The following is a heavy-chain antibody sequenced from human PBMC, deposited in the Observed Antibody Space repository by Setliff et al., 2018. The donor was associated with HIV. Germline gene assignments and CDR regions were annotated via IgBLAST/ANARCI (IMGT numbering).Heavy chain of an antibody. J-gene: IGHJ6*02. CDR1: GFTFSSYS. D-gene: IGHD6-6*01. V-gene: IGHV3-48*01. Sequence: GSLRLSCAASGFTFSSYSMNWVRQAPGKGLEWVSYISSSSSTIYYADSVKGRFTISRDNAKNSLYLQMNSLRAEDTAVYYCARDVEAARLYGMDVWGQGTTVTVSS. CDR2: ISSSSSTI. CDR3: ARDVEAARLYGMDV.